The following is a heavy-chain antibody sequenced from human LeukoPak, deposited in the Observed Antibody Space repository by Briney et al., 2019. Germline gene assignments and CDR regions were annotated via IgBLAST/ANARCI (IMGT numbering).Heavy chain of an antibody. V-gene: IGHV4-34*01. J-gene: IGHJ5*02. Sequence: SETLSLTCAVYGGSFSGYYWSWIRQPPGKGLEWIGEINHSGSTNYDPSLKSRVTISVDTSKDQFSLKLSSVTAADTAVYYCARPQGLNWFDPWGQGTLVTVSS. CDR3: ARPQGLNWFDP. CDR1: GGSFSGYY. CDR2: INHSGST.